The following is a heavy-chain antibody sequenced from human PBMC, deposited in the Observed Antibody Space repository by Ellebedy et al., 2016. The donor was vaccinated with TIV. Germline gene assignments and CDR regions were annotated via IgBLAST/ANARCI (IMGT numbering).Heavy chain of an antibody. CDR1: GYTFTSYG. D-gene: IGHD3-22*01. V-gene: IGHV1-18*01. Sequence: ASVKVSCXASGYTFTSYGISWVRQAPGQGLEWMGWISGYNGNTNGNRKYGQKVQGRVTMTTDTSTSTAYMELRSLRSDDTAVYYCARRVDLRHRSGYYRGDAFDIWGQGTMVTVSS. CDR2: ISGYNGNTNGNR. CDR3: ARRVDLRHRSGYYRGDAFDI. J-gene: IGHJ3*02.